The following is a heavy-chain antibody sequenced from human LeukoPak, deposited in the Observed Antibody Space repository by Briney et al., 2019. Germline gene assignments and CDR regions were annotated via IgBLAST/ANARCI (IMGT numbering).Heavy chain of an antibody. D-gene: IGHD3-3*01. J-gene: IGHJ5*02. CDR2: IYHSGST. CDR1: GYSISSGYY. V-gene: IGHV4-38-2*02. Sequence: PSETLSLTCTVSGYSISSGYYWGWIRQLPGKGLEWIGSIYHSGSTYYNPSLKSRVTISVDTSKNQFSLKLSSVTAADTAVYYCARGAYYDFWSGYYRVWFDPWGQGTLVTVSS. CDR3: ARGAYYDFWSGYYRVWFDP.